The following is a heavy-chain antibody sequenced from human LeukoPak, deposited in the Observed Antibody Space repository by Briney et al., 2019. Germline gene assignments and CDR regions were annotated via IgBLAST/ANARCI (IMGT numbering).Heavy chain of an antibody. Sequence: SDTLSLIRPLRCLSIRRYYWSWVPPPPGRGPDSHGNIHYSGSTNYNPSLKSRVTISVDTSKNQFSLKLNSVTAADTAVYYCARDLGYCSGGSCYPWFDPWGQGTLVTVSS. D-gene: IGHD2-15*01. J-gene: IGHJ5*02. CDR3: ARDLGYCSGGSCYPWFDP. CDR2: IHYSGST. CDR1: CLSIRRYY. V-gene: IGHV4-59*01.